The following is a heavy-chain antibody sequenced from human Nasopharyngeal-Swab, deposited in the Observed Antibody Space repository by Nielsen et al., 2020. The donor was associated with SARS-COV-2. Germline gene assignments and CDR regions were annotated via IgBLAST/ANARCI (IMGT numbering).Heavy chain of an antibody. CDR2: INHSGST. D-gene: IGHD4-17*01. CDR3: ARGNGAFDY. V-gene: IGHV4-34*01. Sequence: SETLSLTCAVYSGSFSGYYWSWIRQPPGKGLEWIGEINHSGSTNYNPSLKSRVTISVDTSKNQFSLKLSSVTAADTAVYYCARGNGAFDYWGQGTLVTVSS. J-gene: IGHJ4*02. CDR1: SGSFSGYY.